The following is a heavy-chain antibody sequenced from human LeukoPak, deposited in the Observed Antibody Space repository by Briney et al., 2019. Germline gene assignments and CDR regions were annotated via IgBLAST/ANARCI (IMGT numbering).Heavy chain of an antibody. CDR3: ARVSAWFGEFKLHAFDI. CDR2: INPNSGGT. V-gene: IGHV1-2*06. CDR1: GYTFTGYY. Sequence: ASVKVSCKASGYTFTGYYMHWVRQAPGQGLEWMGRINPNSGGTNYAQKFQGRVTMTRDTSISTAYMELSRLRSDDTAMYYCARVSAWFGEFKLHAFDIWGQGTMVTVSS. J-gene: IGHJ3*02. D-gene: IGHD3-10*01.